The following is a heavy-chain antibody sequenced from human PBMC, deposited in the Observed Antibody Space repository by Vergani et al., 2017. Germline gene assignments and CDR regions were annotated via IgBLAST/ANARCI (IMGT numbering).Heavy chain of an antibody. V-gene: IGHV5-51*01. D-gene: IGHD3-10*01. CDR3: ARQGSRDLGAFDI. CDR1: GYSFTSYW. Sequence: EVQLVQSGAEVKKPGESLKISCKGSGYSFTSYWFGWGRQMPGKGLEWMGIIYPGDSDPRYSPSFQGKVTISADKSISTAYLQWSSPKASDTAMYYCARQGSRDLGAFDIWGQGTMVTVSS. CDR2: IYPGDSDP. J-gene: IGHJ3*02.